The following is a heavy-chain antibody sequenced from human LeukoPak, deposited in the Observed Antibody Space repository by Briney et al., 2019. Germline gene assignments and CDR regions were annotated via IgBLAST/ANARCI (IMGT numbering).Heavy chain of an antibody. CDR2: INPSGGST. CDR1: GYTFTSYY. CDR3: ARSRHPYYYDSSGPHFDY. D-gene: IGHD3-22*01. Sequence: ASVKVSCKASGYTFTSYYMHWVRQAPGQGLEWMGIINPSGGSTSYAQKFQGRVTMTRDKSPSTVYMELSSLRSEDTAVYYCARSRHPYYYDSSGPHFDYWGQGTLVTVSS. V-gene: IGHV1-46*01. J-gene: IGHJ4*02.